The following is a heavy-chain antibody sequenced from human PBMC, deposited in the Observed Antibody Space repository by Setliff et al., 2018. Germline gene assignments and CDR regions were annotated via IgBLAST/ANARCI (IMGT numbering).Heavy chain of an antibody. CDR2: ISASSSTI. Sequence: GESLTLSCAASGFAFSRYSMNWVRQGPGKGLEWVSYISASSSTIYYSGSVKGRFTISRDNAKNSLFLQMNGLRADDTAVYYCARDLDGGNGHDLWGRGTLVTVSS. CDR3: ARDLDGGNGHDL. V-gene: IGHV3-48*01. J-gene: IGHJ5*02. CDR1: GFAFSRYS. D-gene: IGHD2-15*01.